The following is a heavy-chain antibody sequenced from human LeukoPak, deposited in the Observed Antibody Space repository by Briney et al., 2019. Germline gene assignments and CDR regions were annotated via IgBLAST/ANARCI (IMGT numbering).Heavy chain of an antibody. D-gene: IGHD6-19*01. CDR1: GGSFSGYY. Sequence: PSETLSLTCAVYGGSFSGYYWSWIRQPPGKGLEWIGEINHSGSTNYNPSLKSRVTISVDTSKNQFSLKLSSVTAADTAVYYCARGIAVAGTLYYFDYWGQGTLVTVSS. V-gene: IGHV4-34*01. CDR2: INHSGST. CDR3: ARGIAVAGTLYYFDY. J-gene: IGHJ4*02.